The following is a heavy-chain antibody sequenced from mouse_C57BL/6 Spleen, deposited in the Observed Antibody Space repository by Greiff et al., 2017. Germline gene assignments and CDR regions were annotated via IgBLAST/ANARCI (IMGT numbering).Heavy chain of an antibody. J-gene: IGHJ4*01. CDR3: ARSGLHYYAMGY. V-gene: IGHV1-80*01. D-gene: IGHD3-1*01. CDR2: IYPGDGDT. Sequence: QVQLKQSGAELVKPGASVKISCKASGYAFSSYWMNWVKQRPGKGLEWIGQIYPGDGDTNYNGKFKGKATLTADKSSSTAYMQLSSLTSEDSAVYFCARSGLHYYAMGYWGQGTSVTVAS. CDR1: GYAFSSYW.